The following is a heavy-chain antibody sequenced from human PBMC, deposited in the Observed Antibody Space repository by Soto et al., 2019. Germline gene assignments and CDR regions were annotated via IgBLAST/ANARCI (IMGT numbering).Heavy chain of an antibody. V-gene: IGHV1-3*01. CDR2: INAGNGNT. J-gene: IGHJ4*02. CDR1: GYTFTTYA. CDR3: ARSIVVVAAFEY. Sequence: ASVKVSCKASGYTFTTYAMHWVRQAPGQRQEWMEWINAGNGNTKYSQKSQSRVTITRDTSASTAYIEQSSLRSEDTAVYYSARSIVVVAAFEYWGQGTLVTVSS. D-gene: IGHD2-21*02.